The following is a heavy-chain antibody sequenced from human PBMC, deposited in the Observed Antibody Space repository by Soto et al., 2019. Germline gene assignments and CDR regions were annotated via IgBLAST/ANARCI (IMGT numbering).Heavy chain of an antibody. J-gene: IGHJ5*02. CDR3: TTDSLVLRFLEWAFDP. CDR1: GFTFSNAW. V-gene: IGHV3-15*01. D-gene: IGHD3-3*01. Sequence: EVQLVESGGGLVKPGGSHRLSCAASGFTFSNAWMSWVRQAPGKGLEWVGRIKSKTDGGTTDYAAPVKGRFTISRDDSKNTLYLQMNSLKTEDTAVYYCTTDSLVLRFLEWAFDPWGQGTLVTVSS. CDR2: IKSKTDGGTT.